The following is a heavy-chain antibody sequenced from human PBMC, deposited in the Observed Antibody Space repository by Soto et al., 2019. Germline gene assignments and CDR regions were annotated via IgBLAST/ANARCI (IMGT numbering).Heavy chain of an antibody. J-gene: IGHJ6*02. Sequence: EVQLVQSGAEVKKPGESLKISCKGSGYSFTSYWIGWVRQMPGKGLEWMGIIYPGDSDTRYSPSFQGQVTISADKSISTAYLQWSSLKASDTAMYYCARDLTDFDWLRPGSRNYYGMDVWGQGTTVTVSS. CDR2: IYPGDSDT. CDR1: GYSFTSYW. V-gene: IGHV5-51*01. D-gene: IGHD3-9*01. CDR3: ARDLTDFDWLRPGSRNYYGMDV.